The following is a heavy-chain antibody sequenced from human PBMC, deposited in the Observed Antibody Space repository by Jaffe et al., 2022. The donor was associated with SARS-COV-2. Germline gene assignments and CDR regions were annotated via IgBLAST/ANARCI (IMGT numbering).Heavy chain of an antibody. J-gene: IGHJ3*02. V-gene: IGHV3-21*01. CDR2: ISSSSSYI. D-gene: IGHD6-13*01. CDR1: GFTFSSYS. Sequence: EVQLVESGGGLVKPGGSLRLSCAASGFTFSSYSMNWVRQAPGKGLEWVSSISSSSSYIYYADSVKGRFTISRDNAKNSLYLQMNSLRAEDTAVYYCARDTPIAADAFDIWGQGTMVTVSS. CDR3: ARDTPIAADAFDI.